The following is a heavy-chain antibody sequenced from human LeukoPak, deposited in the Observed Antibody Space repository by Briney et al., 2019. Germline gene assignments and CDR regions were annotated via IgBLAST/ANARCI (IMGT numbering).Heavy chain of an antibody. J-gene: IGHJ5*02. CDR1: GYTFTSYA. CDR2: INAGNGNT. CDR3: ARDGSYYYDSSGYYYSDWFDP. Sequence: ASVKVSCKASGYTFTSYAMHWVRQAPGQRLEWMGWINAGNGNTKYSQKFQGRVTITRDTSASTACMELSSLRSEDTAVYYCARDGSYYYDSSGYYYSDWFDPWGQGTLVTVSS. D-gene: IGHD3-22*01. V-gene: IGHV1-3*01.